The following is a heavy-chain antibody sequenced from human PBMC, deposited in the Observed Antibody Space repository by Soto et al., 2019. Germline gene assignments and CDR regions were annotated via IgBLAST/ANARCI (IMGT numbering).Heavy chain of an antibody. CDR3: AKALRVAARPSAFDI. Sequence: GGSLSLACAASGFTFSSYAMSWVRQAPGKGLEWVSAISGSGGSTYYADSVKGRFTISRDNSKNTLYLQMNSLRAEDTAVYYCAKALRVAARPSAFDIWGQGTMVTVSS. J-gene: IGHJ3*02. V-gene: IGHV3-23*01. CDR1: GFTFSSYA. CDR2: ISGSGGST. D-gene: IGHD6-6*01.